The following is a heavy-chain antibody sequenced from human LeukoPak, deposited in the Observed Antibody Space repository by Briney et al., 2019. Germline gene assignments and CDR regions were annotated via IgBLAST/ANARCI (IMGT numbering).Heavy chain of an antibody. Sequence: PPETLSHTRALYGGSFSGYYWSGMSDPPEKRGGCIGEINHSGSTNYNPSLKSRVNISVDTSKNQFSLKLSSVAAADTAVYYWARGVSPIPAPHYSDYWGQGTLVTVSS. V-gene: IGHV4-34*01. D-gene: IGHD3-10*01. CDR1: GGSFSGYY. CDR2: INHSGST. J-gene: IGHJ4*02. CDR3: ARGVSPIPAPHYSDY.